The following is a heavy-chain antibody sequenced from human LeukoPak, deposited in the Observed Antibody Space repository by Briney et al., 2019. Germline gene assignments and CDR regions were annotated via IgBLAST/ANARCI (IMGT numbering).Heavy chain of an antibody. CDR3: AKDGKGAPVAGTGYFDY. V-gene: IGHV3-23*01. D-gene: IGHD6-19*01. CDR2: ISGSGGNT. Sequence: GGPLRPSWAASGFTFSSNALSWVRQAPGKGLGGAPVISGSGGNTYYADSVKGRFTISRDNSKNTLYLQMNSLRAEDTAIYYCAKDGKGAPVAGTGYFDYWGQGTLVTVSS. J-gene: IGHJ4*02. CDR1: GFTFSSNA.